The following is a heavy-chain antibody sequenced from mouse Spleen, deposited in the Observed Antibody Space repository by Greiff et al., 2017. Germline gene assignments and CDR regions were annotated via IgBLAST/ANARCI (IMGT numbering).Heavy chain of an antibody. CDR1: GYTFTDYY. CDR2: IYPGSGNT. J-gene: IGHJ2*01. V-gene: IGHV1-76*01. D-gene: IGHD2-12*01. CDR3: ARSTYYTFDY. Sequence: QVQLQQSGAELVRPGASVKLSCKASGYTFTDYYINWVKQRPGQGLEWIARIYPGSGNTYYNEKFKGKATLTAEKSSSTAYMQLSSLTSEDSAVYFCARSTYYTFDYWGQGTTLTVSS.